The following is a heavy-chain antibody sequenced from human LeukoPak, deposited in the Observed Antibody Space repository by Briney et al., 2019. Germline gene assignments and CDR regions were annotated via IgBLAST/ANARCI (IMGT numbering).Heavy chain of an antibody. V-gene: IGHV3-23*01. CDR1: GFTFSSYA. J-gene: IGHJ3*02. D-gene: IGHD3-22*01. CDR2: ISGSGGST. CDR3: AKLMEDYYDSSGYYYGAAGAFDI. Sequence: GGSLRLSCAASGFTFSSYAMSWVRQAPGKGLEWVSAISGSGGSTYYADSVKGRSTISRDNSKNTLYLQMNSLRAEDTAVYYCAKLMEDYYDSSGYYYGAAGAFDIWGQGTMVTVSS.